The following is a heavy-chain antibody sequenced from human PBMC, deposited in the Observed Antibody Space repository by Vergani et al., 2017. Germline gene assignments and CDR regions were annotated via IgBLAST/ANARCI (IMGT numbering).Heavy chain of an antibody. CDR1: GGSISSSNW. D-gene: IGHD4-17*01. J-gene: IGHJ5*02. V-gene: IGHV4-4*03. CDR3: ASAYGDYIRSINWFDP. Sequence: QVQLQESGPGMVKPPGTLSLTCAVSGGSISSSNWWSWVRQPPGKGLEWIGEIYHSGSTNYNPSLKSRVTISVDKSKNQFSLKLSSVTAADTAVYYCASAYGDYIRSINWFDPWGQGTLVTVSS. CDR2: IYHSGST.